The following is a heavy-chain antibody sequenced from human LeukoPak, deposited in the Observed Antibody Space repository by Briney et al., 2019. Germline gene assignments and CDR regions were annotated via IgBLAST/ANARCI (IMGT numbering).Heavy chain of an antibody. CDR1: GFTFSSYW. Sequence: GGSLRLSCAASGFTFSSYWMHWVRQAPGKGLVWVSRINSDGSSTSYADSVKGRFTISRDNAKNTLYLQMNSLRAEGTAVYYCARAGPGGGYYYWGQGTLVVVSS. D-gene: IGHD5-12*01. CDR3: ARAGPGGGYYY. CDR2: INSDGSST. J-gene: IGHJ4*02. V-gene: IGHV3-74*01.